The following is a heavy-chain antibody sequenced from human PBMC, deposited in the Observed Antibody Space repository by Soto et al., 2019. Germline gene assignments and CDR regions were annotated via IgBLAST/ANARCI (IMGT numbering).Heavy chain of an antibody. Sequence: QVQLVQSGAEVKKPESSVKVSCKAPGGTFSTYAISWVRQAPGQVLEWMGGIIPMFGTANYAQRFQDRVTITADESTNTVYMELSSLRSEDTAVYFCASGIQLWLRRINNGYSGWGQGTLVTVS. D-gene: IGHD5-18*01. CDR2: IIPMFGTA. CDR1: GGTFSTYA. CDR3: ASGIQLWLRRINNGYSG. V-gene: IGHV1-69*12. J-gene: IGHJ4*02.